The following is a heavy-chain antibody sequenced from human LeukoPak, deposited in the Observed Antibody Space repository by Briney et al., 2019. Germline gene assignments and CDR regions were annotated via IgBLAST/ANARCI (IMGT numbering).Heavy chain of an antibody. CDR3: ARGATYFDDSGTSEVIDP. Sequence: PSETLSLTCTVSGDSVRTYYWSWIRQPAGKGLEWVGRIYAAGSTNYNPSLRSRVTMSLDTSKNQLSLRLTSVTAADTAIYYCARGATYFDDSGTSEVIDPWGQGTLVTVSS. CDR1: GDSVRTYY. V-gene: IGHV4-4*07. D-gene: IGHD3-22*01. CDR2: IYAAGST. J-gene: IGHJ5*02.